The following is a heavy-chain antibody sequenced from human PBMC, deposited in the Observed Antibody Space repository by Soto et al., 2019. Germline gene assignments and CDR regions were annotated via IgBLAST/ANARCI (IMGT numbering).Heavy chain of an antibody. CDR3: ARLVVAGIKYYFDS. D-gene: IGHD2-15*01. Sequence: QITLKESGPTLVKPTQTLTLTCTFSGFSLSSSGVGVGWIRQPPGKALEWLTFIYWDDEKRYSPSMKSRLTITKDTSKKQAVLTLTNMDPVDPATYYCARLVVAGIKYYFDSWGQGTLLTVSS. CDR2: IYWDDEK. CDR1: GFSLSSSGVG. V-gene: IGHV2-5*02. J-gene: IGHJ4*02.